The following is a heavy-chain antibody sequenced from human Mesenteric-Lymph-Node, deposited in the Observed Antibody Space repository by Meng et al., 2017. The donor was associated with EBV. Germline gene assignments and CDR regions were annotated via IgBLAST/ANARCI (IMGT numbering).Heavy chain of an antibody. J-gene: IGHJ5*02. V-gene: IGHV4-34*01. CDR2: INHSGST. CDR1: GFTVSSYA. CDR3: ARDRGADYDILTGYYPLGCFDP. Sequence: VQLVESGGGLVQPGGFLRLSCAAFGFTVSSYAMSWVRQAPGKGLEWIGEINHSGSTNYNPSLKSRVTISVDTSKNQFSLKLSSVTAADTAVYYCARDRGADYDILTGYYPLGCFDPWGQGTLGTVSA. D-gene: IGHD3-9*01.